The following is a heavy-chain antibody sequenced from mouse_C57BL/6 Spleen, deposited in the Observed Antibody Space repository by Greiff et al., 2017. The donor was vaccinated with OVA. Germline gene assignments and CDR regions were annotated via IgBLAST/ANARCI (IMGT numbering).Heavy chain of an antibody. CDR1: GYTFTSYW. V-gene: IGHV1-53*01. J-gene: IGHJ1*03. CDR3: ARGYGSSYVGWYFDV. D-gene: IGHD1-1*01. CDR2: INPSNGGT. Sequence: VQLQQSGTELVKPGASVKLSCKASGYTFTSYWMPWVKQRPGQGLEWIGNINPSNGGTNYNEKFKSKATLTVDKSSSTAYMQLSSLTSEDSAVDYGARGYGSSYVGWYFDVWGTGTTVTVSS.